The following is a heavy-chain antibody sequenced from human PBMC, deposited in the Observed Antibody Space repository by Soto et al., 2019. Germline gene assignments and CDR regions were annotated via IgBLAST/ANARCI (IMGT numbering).Heavy chain of an antibody. D-gene: IGHD4-17*01. CDR1: GFTLSSYS. CDR2: ISSSSSTI. CDR3: ARVGVCSVTTWPNDYYACYMDV. J-gene: IGHJ6*03. Sequence: EVQLVESGGGLVQPGGSLRLTCAASGFTLSSYSMTSVRQAPGKGLERVSYISSSSSTIYYADSVKARFTICRDNAKNSLYLQMNSLRAEDTALYYCARVGVCSVTTWPNDYYACYMDVWGKGTTVTVSS. V-gene: IGHV3-48*01.